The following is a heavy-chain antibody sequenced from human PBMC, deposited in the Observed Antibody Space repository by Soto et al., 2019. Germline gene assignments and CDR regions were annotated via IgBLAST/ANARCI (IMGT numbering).Heavy chain of an antibody. CDR2: ISYDGSNK. J-gene: IGHJ4*02. V-gene: IGHV3-30*18. CDR3: AKAKRITMVRGVYAPVDY. D-gene: IGHD3-10*01. Sequence: GGSLRLSCAASGFTFSSYGMHWVRQAPGKGLEWVAVISYDGSNKYYADSVKGRFTISRDNSKNTLYLQMNSLRAEDTAVYYCAKAKRITMVRGVYAPVDYWGQGTLVTVSS. CDR1: GFTFSSYG.